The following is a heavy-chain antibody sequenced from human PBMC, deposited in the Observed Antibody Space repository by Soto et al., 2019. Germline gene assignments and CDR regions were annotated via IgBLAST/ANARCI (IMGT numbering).Heavy chain of an antibody. D-gene: IGHD3-3*01. CDR3: AKFPPSTIFGVVIIRGSSGWYYFDY. CDR2: IIPIFGTA. J-gene: IGHJ4*02. CDR1: GGTFSSYA. V-gene: IGHV1-69*13. Sequence: SVKVSCKASGGTFSSYAISWVRQAPGQGLEWMGGIIPIFGTANYAQKFQGRVTITADESTSTAYMELSSLRSEDTAVYYCAKFPPSTIFGVVIIRGSSGWYYFDYWGQGTLVTVSS.